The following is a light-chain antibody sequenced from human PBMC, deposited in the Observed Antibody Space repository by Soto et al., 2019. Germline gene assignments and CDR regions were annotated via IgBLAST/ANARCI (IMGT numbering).Light chain of an antibody. CDR1: QSISSY. Sequence: DIHMTQSPSSLSASLGDRVTITCRASQSISSYLNWYQQKPGKAPKLLIYAASSLQSGVPSRFSGSGSGTDFTLTISSLQPEDIATYYCQQYENLPTFGQGTRLEI. J-gene: IGKJ5*01. CDR2: AAS. V-gene: IGKV1-39*01. CDR3: QQYENLPT.